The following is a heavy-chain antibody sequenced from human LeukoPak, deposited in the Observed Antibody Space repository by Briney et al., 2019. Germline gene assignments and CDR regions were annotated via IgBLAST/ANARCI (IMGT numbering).Heavy chain of an antibody. CDR3: ARGTLYDSSGYYRFDP. Sequence: ASVKVSCKASGYTFTSYYMHWVRQAPGQGLEWMGWISAYNGNTNYAQELQGRVTMTTDTSTSTAYMELSSLRSEDMAVYYCARGTLYDSSGYYRFDPWGQGTLVTVSS. CDR2: ISAYNGNT. D-gene: IGHD3-22*01. J-gene: IGHJ5*02. CDR1: GYTFTSYY. V-gene: IGHV1-18*03.